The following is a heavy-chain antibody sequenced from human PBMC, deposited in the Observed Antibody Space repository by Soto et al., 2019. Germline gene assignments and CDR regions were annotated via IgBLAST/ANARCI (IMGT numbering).Heavy chain of an antibody. Sequence: SETLSLTCTVSGGSVTNSSYYWGWIRQSPGKGLEWIGSVYYRGRSYSKSSVKSRVTISVDTSKNRFSLSLNSVTAADTAVYFCVSQRTTVPTQAYFDYWGPGALVTVSS. D-gene: IGHD4-17*01. CDR1: GGSVTNSSYY. V-gene: IGHV4-39*01. CDR2: VYYRGRS. J-gene: IGHJ4*02. CDR3: VSQRTTVPTQAYFDY.